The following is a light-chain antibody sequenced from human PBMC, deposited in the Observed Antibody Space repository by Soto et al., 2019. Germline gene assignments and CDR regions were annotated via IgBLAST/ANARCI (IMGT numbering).Light chain of an antibody. V-gene: IGKV4-1*01. CDR1: QNILSTANNRNY. J-gene: IGKJ4*01. CDR2: WAS. CDR3: QQYYSSPA. Sequence: DIVMTQSPDSLAVSLGERATINRKSSQNILSTANNRNYLAWYQQRPGQPPKRLISWASTRQSGVPDRFSGSGSGTEFTLSISSLQAEDVAVYYCQQYYSSPAFGGGTKVEIK.